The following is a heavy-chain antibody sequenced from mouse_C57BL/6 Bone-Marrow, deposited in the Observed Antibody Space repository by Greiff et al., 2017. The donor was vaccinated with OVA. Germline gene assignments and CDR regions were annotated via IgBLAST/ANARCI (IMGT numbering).Heavy chain of an antibody. CDR1: GYTFTSYG. V-gene: IGHV1-81*01. CDR3: ARSRGNWYFDV. D-gene: IGHD3-1*01. Sequence: QVTLKVSGAELARPGASVKLSCKASGYTFTSYGISWVKQRTGQGLEWIGEIYPRSGNTYYNEKFKGKATLTADKSSSTAYMELRSLTSEDSAVYFCARSRGNWYFDVWGTGTTVTVSS. J-gene: IGHJ1*03. CDR2: IYPRSGNT.